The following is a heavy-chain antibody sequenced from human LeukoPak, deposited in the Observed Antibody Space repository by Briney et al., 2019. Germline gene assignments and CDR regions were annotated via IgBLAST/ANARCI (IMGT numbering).Heavy chain of an antibody. CDR2: IIPILGIA. CDR1: GGTFSSYA. J-gene: IGHJ4*02. V-gene: IGHV1-69*04. CDR3: ASDYDSRVDY. D-gene: IGHD3-22*01. Sequence: SVKVSCKASGGTFSSYAISWVRQAPGQGLERMGRIIPILGIANYAQKFQGRVTITADKFTSTAYMELSSLRSEDTAVYYCASDYDSRVDYWGQGTLVTVSS.